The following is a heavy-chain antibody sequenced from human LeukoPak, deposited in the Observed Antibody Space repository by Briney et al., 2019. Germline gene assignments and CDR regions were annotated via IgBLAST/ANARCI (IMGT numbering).Heavy chain of an antibody. Sequence: GGSLRLSCAASGFTFSSYAMSWVRQAPAKGLEWVSAISGSGGSTYYADSVKGRFTISRDNSKNTLYLQMSSLIADDTALYYCAKGGSSGFYYSPFDYWGQGTLVTVSS. V-gene: IGHV3-23*01. CDR1: GFTFSSYA. CDR2: ISGSGGST. J-gene: IGHJ4*02. D-gene: IGHD3-22*01. CDR3: AKGGSSGFYYSPFDY.